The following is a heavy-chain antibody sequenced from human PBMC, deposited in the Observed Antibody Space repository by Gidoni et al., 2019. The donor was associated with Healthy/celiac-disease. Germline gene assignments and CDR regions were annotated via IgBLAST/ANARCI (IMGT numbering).Heavy chain of an antibody. V-gene: IGHV4-59*01. CDR3: ARDAFPVYGITGTGFDP. CDR1: GGSISSYY. CDR2: IYYSGST. J-gene: IGHJ5*02. Sequence: QVQLQESGPGLVKPSETLSLTCTVSGGSISSYYWSWIRQPPGKGLEWIGYIYYSGSTNYNPSLKSRVTISVDTSKNQFSLKLSSVTAADTAVYYCARDAFPVYGITGTGFDPWGQGTLVTVSS. D-gene: IGHD1-7*01.